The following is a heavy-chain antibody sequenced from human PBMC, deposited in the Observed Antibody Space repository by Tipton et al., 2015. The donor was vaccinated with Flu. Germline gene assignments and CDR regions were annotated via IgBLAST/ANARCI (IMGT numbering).Heavy chain of an antibody. V-gene: IGHV4-31*02. CDR1: GGSINSHGYY. J-gene: IGHJ3*01. CDR3: VRDSSSGYLELGAFDF. D-gene: IGHD3-22*01. CDR2: IFYTGTT. Sequence: LRLSCTVSGGSINSHGYYWTWIRQHPGQGLEWIGYIFYTGTTYYNPSLKSRVTMSLDTSKNQFSLNLTSVTAADTAVYYCVRDSSSGYLELGAFDFWGQGRMVTVSS.